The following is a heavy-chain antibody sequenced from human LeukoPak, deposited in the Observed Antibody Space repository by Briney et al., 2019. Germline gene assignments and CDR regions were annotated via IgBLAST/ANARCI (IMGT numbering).Heavy chain of an antibody. CDR1: GYSFTSYW. CDR2: IYPGDSDT. J-gene: IGHJ4*02. Sequence: GESLKISCKGSGYSFTSYWIGWVRPMPGKGLEWRGIIYPGDSDTRYSPSFQGQVTISADKSISTAYLQWISLKASDSAMYYCARVSQGLRYFDWSRYYFDYWGQGTLVTVSS. D-gene: IGHD3-9*01. V-gene: IGHV5-51*01. CDR3: ARVSQGLRYFDWSRYYFDY.